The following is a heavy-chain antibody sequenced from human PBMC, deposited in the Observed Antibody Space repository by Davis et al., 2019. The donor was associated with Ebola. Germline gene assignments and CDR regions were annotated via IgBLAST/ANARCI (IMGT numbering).Heavy chain of an antibody. V-gene: IGHV4-59*12. CDR1: GGSISSYY. D-gene: IGHD1-26*01. J-gene: IGHJ3*02. Sequence: PSETLSLTCTVSGGSISSYYWSWIRQPPGKGLEWIGYIYYSGSTNYNPSLKSRVTISVDTSKNQFSLKLSSVTAADTAVYYCASLGSYPTPPPRDAFDIWGQGTMVTVSS. CDR2: IYYSGST. CDR3: ASLGSYPTPPPRDAFDI.